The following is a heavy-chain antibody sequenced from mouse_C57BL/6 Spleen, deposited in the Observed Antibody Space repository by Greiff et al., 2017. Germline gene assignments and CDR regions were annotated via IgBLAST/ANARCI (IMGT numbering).Heavy chain of an antibody. J-gene: IGHJ2*01. CDR2: IYPSSGST. CDR1: GYTFTSYW. V-gene: IGHV1-55*01. D-gene: IGHD1-2*01. CDR3: ARWGRSVTTAQGYFDY. Sequence: QVQLQQPGAELVKPGASVKMSCKASGYTFTSYWITWVKQRPGQGLEWIGDIYPSSGSTNYNEKFKSKATLTVDTSSSTAYMQLSSLTSEDSAVYYCARWGRSVTTAQGYFDYWGQGTTLTVSS.